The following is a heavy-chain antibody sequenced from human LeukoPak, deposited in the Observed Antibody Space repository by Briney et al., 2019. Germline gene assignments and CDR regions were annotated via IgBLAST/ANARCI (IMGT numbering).Heavy chain of an antibody. CDR3: ARDFSGSYSKSYMDV. Sequence: GGSLRLSCAASGFTFSSYSMNWVRQAPGKGLEWVSSISSSSSYIYYADSVKGRFTISRDNAKNSLYLQMNSLRAEDTAVYYCARDFSGSYSKSYMDVWGKGTTVTVSS. D-gene: IGHD1-26*01. CDR1: GFTFSSYS. CDR2: ISSSSSYI. V-gene: IGHV3-21*01. J-gene: IGHJ6*03.